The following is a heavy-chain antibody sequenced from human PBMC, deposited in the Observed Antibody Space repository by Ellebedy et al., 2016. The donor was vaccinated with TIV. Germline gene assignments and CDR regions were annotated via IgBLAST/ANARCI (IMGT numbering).Heavy chain of an antibody. CDR2: IKSAGSST. D-gene: IGHD3-9*01. CDR3: ARWDFDSVNAFDI. V-gene: IGHV3-74*01. CDR1: GFSFSTSW. J-gene: IGHJ3*02. Sequence: PGGSLRLSCAASGFSFSTSWMYWVRQVPGKGLVWVSRIKSAGSSTRYADSVRGRFTISIDNAENTLYLQMDSLGAEDTAVYYCARWDFDSVNAFDIWGQGTMVTVSS.